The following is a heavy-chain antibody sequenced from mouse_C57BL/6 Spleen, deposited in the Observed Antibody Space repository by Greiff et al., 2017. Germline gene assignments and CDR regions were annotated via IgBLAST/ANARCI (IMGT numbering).Heavy chain of an antibody. J-gene: IGHJ3*01. V-gene: IGHV1-69*01. D-gene: IGHD4-1*01. Sequence: VQLQQSGAELVMPGASVKLSCKASGYTFTSYWMHWVKQRPGQGLEWIGEIDPSDSYTNYNQKFKGKSTLTVDKSSSTAYMQLSSLTSEDSAVYYCARRGTVPWFAYWGQGTLVTVSA. CDR3: ARRGTVPWFAY. CDR1: GYTFTSYW. CDR2: IDPSDSYT.